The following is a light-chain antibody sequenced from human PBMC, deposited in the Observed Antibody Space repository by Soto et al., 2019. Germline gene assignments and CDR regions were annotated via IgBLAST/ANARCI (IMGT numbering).Light chain of an antibody. J-gene: IGLJ2*01. CDR2: DDN. Sequence: QSVLTQPPSVSAAPGQKVTISCSGGSSNIGNNFVSWYQQLPGTAPKLLIYDDNKRPSEIPDRFSGSKSGTSATLGITGLQTGDEADYYCASWDTSLDTVLFGGGTKLTVL. CDR3: ASWDTSLDTVL. CDR1: SSNIGNNF. V-gene: IGLV1-51*01.